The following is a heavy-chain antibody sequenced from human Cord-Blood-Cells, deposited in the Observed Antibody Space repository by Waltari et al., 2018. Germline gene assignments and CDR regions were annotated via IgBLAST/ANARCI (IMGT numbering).Heavy chain of an antibody. CDR1: GGSISSSKW. CDR2: IYHSGST. Sequence: QVQLQESGPGLVKPSGPLSLTCAVSGGSISSSKWWSWVRQPPGKGLEWSGEIYHSGSTNYNPSLKSRGTISVDKSNDQCSLMLSSVTAADTAVYYWARAEHYYYVMDVWGQGTTVTGSS. CDR3: ARAEHYYYVMDV. V-gene: IGHV4-4*02. J-gene: IGHJ6*02.